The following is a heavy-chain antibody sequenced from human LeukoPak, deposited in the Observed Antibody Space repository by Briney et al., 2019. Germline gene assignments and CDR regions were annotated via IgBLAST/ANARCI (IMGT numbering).Heavy chain of an antibody. D-gene: IGHD3-10*01. Sequence: QSGGSLRLSCAASGFTFSSFAMHWVRQAPGKGLEWVSVISYDDGSNKYYADSVKGRFTISRDNSKNTLYLEMYSLRAEDTAVYYCAGGGSGSLTPLDYWGQGTLVTVSS. CDR2: ISYDDGSNK. J-gene: IGHJ4*02. V-gene: IGHV3-30-3*01. CDR3: AGGGSGSLTPLDY. CDR1: GFTFSSFA.